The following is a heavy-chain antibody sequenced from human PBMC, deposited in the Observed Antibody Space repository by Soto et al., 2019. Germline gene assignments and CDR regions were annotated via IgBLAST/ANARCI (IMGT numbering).Heavy chain of an antibody. CDR3: ARVDGYDYGTYLDY. D-gene: IGHD5-12*01. CDR2: IIPLYGTA. CDR1: RGTFSNSA. V-gene: IGHV1-69*12. Sequence: QVQLVQSGDEMKKPGSSVKVSCKASRGTFSNSALSWVRLAPGQGLEWMGGIIPLYGTAKYAQKFQGRVTITADESTTTAYMELTSLRSADTAVYYCARVDGYDYGTYLDYWGQGTLVTVSS. J-gene: IGHJ4*02.